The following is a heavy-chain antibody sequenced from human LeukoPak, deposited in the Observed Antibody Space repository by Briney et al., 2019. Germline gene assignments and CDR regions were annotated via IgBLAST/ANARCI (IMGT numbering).Heavy chain of an antibody. D-gene: IGHD4-11*01. CDR3: ARGYSRGFDP. V-gene: IGHV3-48*01. CDR2: ISSSSSTI. Sequence: GGSLRLSCAASGFTFSSYSMNWVRQAPGKGLEWVSYISSSSSTIYYADSVKGRFTISGDNSKNTLYLQMNSLRAEDTAVYYCARGYSRGFDPWGQGTLVTVSS. CDR1: GFTFSSYS. J-gene: IGHJ5*02.